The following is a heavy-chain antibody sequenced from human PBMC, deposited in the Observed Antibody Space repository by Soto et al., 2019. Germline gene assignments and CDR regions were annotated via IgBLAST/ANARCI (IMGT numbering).Heavy chain of an antibody. CDR2: ISDSGSST. J-gene: IGHJ6*03. D-gene: IGHD3-3*01. CDR3: AKALSFTIFGVVPYYYMDV. Sequence: GGSLRLSCAAFGFTFSSYSMNWVRRAPGKGLESVSAISDSGSSTYYADSVKGRSTISRDNSKNTLYLQMNSLRADDTAVYYCAKALSFTIFGVVPYYYMDVWGNGTTVTVSS. CDR1: GFTFSSYS. V-gene: IGHV3-23*01.